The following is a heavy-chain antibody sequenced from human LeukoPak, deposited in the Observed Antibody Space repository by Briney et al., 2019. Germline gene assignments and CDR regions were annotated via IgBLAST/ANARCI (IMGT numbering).Heavy chain of an antibody. J-gene: IGHJ6*02. CDR3: ARVSCSSTSCPYTYYYGMDV. V-gene: IGHV3-11*01. CDR1: GFTFSDYY. Sequence: GGSLRLSCAASGFTFSDYYMSWIRQAPGKGLEWVSYISSSGSTIYYADSVKGRFTISRDNAKSSLYLQMNSLRAEDTAVYYCARVSCSSTSCPYTYYYGMDVWGQGTTVTVSS. CDR2: ISSSGSTI. D-gene: IGHD2-2*01.